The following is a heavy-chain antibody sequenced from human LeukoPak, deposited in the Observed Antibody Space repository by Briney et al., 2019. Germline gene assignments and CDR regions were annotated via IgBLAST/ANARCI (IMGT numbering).Heavy chain of an antibody. CDR1: GFTVSSNY. CDR3: AKSLKSVVVFSPLDL. D-gene: IGHD3-22*01. CDR2: IYSGGST. J-gene: IGHJ4*02. Sequence: GGSLRLSCAASGFTVSSNYMSWVRQAPGKGLEWVSVIYSGGSTYYADSVKGRFTISRDNSNNTLYLHMSSLRPEDSAIYFCAKSLKSVVVFSPLDLWGQGALVTVSS. V-gene: IGHV3-53*01.